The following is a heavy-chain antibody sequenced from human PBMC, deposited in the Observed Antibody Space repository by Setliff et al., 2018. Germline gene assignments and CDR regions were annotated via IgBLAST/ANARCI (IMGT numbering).Heavy chain of an antibody. D-gene: IGHD3-22*01. CDR3: AREGDTSGYYYGGGFDY. J-gene: IGHJ4*02. CDR2: IYVGGSA. V-gene: IGHV4-61*02. CDR1: GGSISSGSYY. Sequence: SETLSLTCTVSGGSISSGSYYWTWIRQPAGKGLEWIGRIYVGGSANYNPSLKSRVTMSGDTSKGQFSLKLSSVTAADTALYYCAREGDTSGYYYGGGFDYWGQGIPVTVSS.